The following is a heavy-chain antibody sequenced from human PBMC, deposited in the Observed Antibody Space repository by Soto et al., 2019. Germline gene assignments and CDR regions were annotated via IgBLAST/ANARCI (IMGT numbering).Heavy chain of an antibody. Sequence: QVQLQESGPGLVKPSQTLSLTCTVSGGSISSGGYYWSWIRQHPGKGLEWIGYIYYSGSTYYNPSLKSRVTISVDTSKNQFSLKLRAVTAADTAVYYCARIIGSYCSGGSCSPKFDYWGQGTLVTVSS. CDR3: ARIIGSYCSGGSCSPKFDY. CDR2: IYYSGST. CDR1: GGSISSGGYY. V-gene: IGHV4-31*03. J-gene: IGHJ4*02. D-gene: IGHD2-15*01.